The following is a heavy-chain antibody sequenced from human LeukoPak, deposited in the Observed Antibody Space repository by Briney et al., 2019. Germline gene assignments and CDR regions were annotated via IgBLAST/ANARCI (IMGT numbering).Heavy chain of an antibody. Sequence: PSETLSLTCTVSGGSISSYYWSWLRQPPGKGLEWIGYIYYSGSTNYNPSLKSRVTISVDTSKNQFSLKLSSVPAADTAVYYCARGDGLYGMDVWGQGTTVTVSS. CDR3: ARGDGLYGMDV. J-gene: IGHJ6*02. D-gene: IGHD5-24*01. CDR1: GGSISSYY. V-gene: IGHV4-59*01. CDR2: IYYSGST.